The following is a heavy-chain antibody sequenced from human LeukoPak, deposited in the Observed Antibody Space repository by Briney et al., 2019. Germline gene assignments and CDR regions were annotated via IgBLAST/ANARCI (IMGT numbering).Heavy chain of an antibody. J-gene: IGHJ4*02. CDR2: IYAGDSDT. CDR1: GYRFTSYW. V-gene: IGHV5-51*01. Sequence: GESLKISCKGSGYRFTSYWIGWVRQMPGKGLEWMGIIYAGDSDTRYSPSLQGQVTISADKSITTAYLQWSSLKASDTGMYYCARRRDGYNYYFDYWGQGTLVTVSS. D-gene: IGHD5-24*01. CDR3: ARRRDGYNYYFDY.